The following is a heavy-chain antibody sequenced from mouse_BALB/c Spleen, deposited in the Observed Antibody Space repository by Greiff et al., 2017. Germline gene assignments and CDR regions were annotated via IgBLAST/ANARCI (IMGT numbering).Heavy chain of an antibody. V-gene: IGHV14-3*02. D-gene: IGHD3-2*01. CDR2: IDPANGNT. CDR3: ASDSSGCPY. J-gene: IGHJ3*01. CDR1: GFNIKDTY. Sequence: LQQSGAELVKPGASVKLSCTASGFNIKDTYMHWVKQRPEQGLEWIGRIDPANGNTKYDPKFQGKATITADTSSNTAYLQLSSLTSEDTAVYYCASDSSGCPYWGQGTLVTVSA.